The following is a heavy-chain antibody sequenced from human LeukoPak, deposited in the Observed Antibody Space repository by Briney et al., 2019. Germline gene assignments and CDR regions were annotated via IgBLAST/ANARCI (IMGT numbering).Heavy chain of an antibody. Sequence: VASVKVSCKASGYTFTGYYMHWVRQAPGQGLERMGWINPNSGGTNYAQKFQGRVTMTRDTSISTAYMELSRLRSDDTAVYYCARVQPVDYDFWSGYYGDFDYWGQGTLVTVSS. CDR3: ARVQPVDYDFWSGYYGDFDY. V-gene: IGHV1-2*02. J-gene: IGHJ4*02. D-gene: IGHD3-3*01. CDR2: INPNSGGT. CDR1: GYTFTGYY.